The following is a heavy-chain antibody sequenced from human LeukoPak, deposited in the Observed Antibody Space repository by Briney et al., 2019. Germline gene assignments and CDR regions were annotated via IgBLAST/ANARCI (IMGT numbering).Heavy chain of an antibody. V-gene: IGHV3-33*01. J-gene: IGHJ3*02. D-gene: IGHD3-22*01. CDR2: IWYDGSNK. CDR3: ARTYDSSGYYRYDAFDI. CDR1: GFTFNSYG. Sequence: PGGSLRLSCAASGFTFNSYGMHWVRQAPGKGLEWVAVIWYDGSNKYYADSVKGRFTISRDNSKNTLYLQMNSLRAEDTAVYYCARTYDSSGYYRYDAFDIWGQGTMVTVSS.